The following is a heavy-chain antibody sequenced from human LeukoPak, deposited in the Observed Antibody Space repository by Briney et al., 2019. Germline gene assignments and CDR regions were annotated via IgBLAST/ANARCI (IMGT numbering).Heavy chain of an antibody. CDR3: ARGSSSNSWYFDH. Sequence: SQTLSLTCAISGDSVSSNSATWTWIRQSPSRGLEWLGRTYYRSKWYNDYAVSVISRITINPDTSKNQFSLQLNSVTPEDTAVYYCARGSSSNSWYFDHWGQGTLVTVSS. V-gene: IGHV6-1*01. CDR1: GDSVSSNSAT. J-gene: IGHJ4*02. D-gene: IGHD6-13*01. CDR2: TYYRSKWYN.